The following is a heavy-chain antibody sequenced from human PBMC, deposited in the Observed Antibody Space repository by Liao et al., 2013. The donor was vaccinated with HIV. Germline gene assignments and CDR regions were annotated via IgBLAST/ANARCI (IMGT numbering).Heavy chain of an antibody. CDR2: IYTSGST. J-gene: IGHJ6*03. CDR1: GGSISSGSYY. V-gene: IGHV4-61*02. CDR3: ARDRAYSGYDGYYYYMDG. D-gene: IGHD5-12*01. Sequence: QVQLQESGPGLVKPSQTLSLTCTVSGGSISSGSYYWSWIRQPAGKGLEWIGRIYTSGSTNYNPSLKSRVTISVDTSKNQFSLKLSSVTAADTAVYYCARDRAYSGYDGYYYYMDGLGERDRRSPSP.